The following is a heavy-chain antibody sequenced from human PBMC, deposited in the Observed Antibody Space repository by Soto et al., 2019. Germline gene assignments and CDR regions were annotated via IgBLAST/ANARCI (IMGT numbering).Heavy chain of an antibody. CDR2: ISYDGTEE. CDR1: GFTFSSFG. D-gene: IGHD3-3*02. V-gene: IGHV3-30*18. CDR3: AKGRFDVVTISPFDH. J-gene: IGHJ4*01. Sequence: AWGSLRLSCAASGFTFSSFGIHWVRHSAFKGLEWVAVISYDGTEEKYADSVKGRATVSRDNSKNTVYLQMNRLRGDDSAIYYCAKGRFDVVTISPFDHWGQGTLVTVSS.